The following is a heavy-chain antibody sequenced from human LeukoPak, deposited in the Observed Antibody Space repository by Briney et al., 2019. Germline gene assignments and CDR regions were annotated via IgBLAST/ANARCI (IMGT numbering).Heavy chain of an antibody. D-gene: IGHD1-26*01. CDR2: IYYSGST. V-gene: IGHV4-59*01. Sequence: SETLSLTCTVSGGSISSYYWSWIRQPPGKGLEWIGYIYYSGSTNYNPSLKSRVTISVDTSKNQFSLKLSSVTAADTAVYYCARGSLRVGALDYWGQGTLVTVSS. J-gene: IGHJ4*02. CDR3: ARGSLRVGALDY. CDR1: GGSISSYY.